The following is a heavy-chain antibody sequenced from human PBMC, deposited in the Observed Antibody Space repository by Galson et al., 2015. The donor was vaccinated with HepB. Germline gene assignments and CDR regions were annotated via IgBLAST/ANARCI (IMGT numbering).Heavy chain of an antibody. Sequence: SLRLSCAASGFTFTTYRMSWVRQAPGKGLEWVANIKKDGSEEYYVDSVKGRFTISRDNAKSSLYLQMNSLRAEDTAVYYCARGSNTVTTKGYFDLWGRGTLVTVSS. D-gene: IGHD5-12*01. CDR2: IKKDGSEE. CDR1: GFTFTTYR. J-gene: IGHJ2*01. V-gene: IGHV3-7*03. CDR3: ARGSNTVTTKGYFDL.